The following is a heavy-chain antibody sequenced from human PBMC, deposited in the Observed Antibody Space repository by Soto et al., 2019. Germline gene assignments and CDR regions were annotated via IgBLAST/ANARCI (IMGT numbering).Heavy chain of an antibody. CDR1: GGSFSGYY. CDR3: ARANRYCSGGSCYLDY. Sequence: QVQLQQWGAGLLKPSETLSLTCAVYGGSFSGYYWSWIHQPPGKGLEWIGEINHSGSTNYNPSLKSRVTISVDTSKNQFSLKLSSLTAADTAVYYCARANRYCSGGSCYLDYWGQGTLVTLSS. D-gene: IGHD2-15*01. J-gene: IGHJ4*02. V-gene: IGHV4-34*01. CDR2: INHSGST.